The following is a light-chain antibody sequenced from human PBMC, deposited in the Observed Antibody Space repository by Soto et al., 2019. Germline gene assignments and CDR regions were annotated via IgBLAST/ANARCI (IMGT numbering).Light chain of an antibody. V-gene: IGLV2-14*01. J-gene: IGLJ3*02. CDR1: SSDVGGYNY. CDR3: SSYTSSSTWV. CDR2: EVS. Sequence: QSVLTQPASVSGSPGQSITFSCTGTSSDVGGYNYVSWYQQRPGKAPKLMIFEVSNRPSGVSNRFSGSKSGKTASLTISGLQAEDEADYYCSSYTSSSTWVFGGGTKVTVL.